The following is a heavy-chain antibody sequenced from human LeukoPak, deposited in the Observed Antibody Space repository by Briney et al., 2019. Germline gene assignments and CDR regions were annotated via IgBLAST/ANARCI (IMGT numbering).Heavy chain of an antibody. D-gene: IGHD3-22*01. V-gene: IGHV4-59*01. Sequence: SETLSLTCTVSGGSISSYYWSWIRQPPGKGLERIGYIYYSGSTNYNPSLKSRVTISVDTSKNQFSLKLSSVTAADTAVYYCATGRGYQSYNWFDPWGQGTLVTVSS. CDR3: ATGRGYQSYNWFDP. CDR1: GGSISSYY. CDR2: IYYSGST. J-gene: IGHJ5*02.